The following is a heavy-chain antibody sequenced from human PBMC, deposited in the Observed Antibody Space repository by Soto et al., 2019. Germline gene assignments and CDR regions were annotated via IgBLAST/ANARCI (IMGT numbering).Heavy chain of an antibody. CDR1: GYTFTSYG. CDR2: ISAYNGNT. Sequence: ASVKVSCKASGYTFTSYGISWVRQAPGQGLEWMGWISAYNGNTNYAQKFQERVTITRDMSTSTAYMELSSLRSEDTAVYYCAAFLYDSSGYYLGYWGQGTLVTVSS. J-gene: IGHJ4*02. D-gene: IGHD3-22*01. V-gene: IGHV1-18*01. CDR3: AAFLYDSSGYYLGY.